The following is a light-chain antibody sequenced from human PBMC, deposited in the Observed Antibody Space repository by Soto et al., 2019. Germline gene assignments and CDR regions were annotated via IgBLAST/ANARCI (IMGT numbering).Light chain of an antibody. Sequence: EIVMTQSPATLSVSPGERATLSCRASQSVSSNLAGYQQKPGQAPRLLIYGASTRATGIPVRFSGSGSGTEFTLTISSLQTEDFAVYYCQQYNNWPRTFGQGTKVEIK. V-gene: IGKV3-15*01. J-gene: IGKJ1*01. CDR3: QQYNNWPRT. CDR1: QSVSSN. CDR2: GAS.